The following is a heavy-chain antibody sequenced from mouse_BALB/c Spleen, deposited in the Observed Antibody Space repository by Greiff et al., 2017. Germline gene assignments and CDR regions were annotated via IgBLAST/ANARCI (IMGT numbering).Heavy chain of an antibody. CDR3: ARGTIDWYFDV. J-gene: IGHJ1*01. V-gene: IGHV14-3*02. Sequence: EVQLQQSGAELVKPGASVKLSCTASGFNIKDPYMHWVKQRPEQGLEWIGRIDPANGNTKYDPKFQGKATITADTSSNTAYLQLSSLTSEDTAVYYCARGTIDWYFDVWGAGTTVTVSS. CDR1: GFNIKDPY. CDR2: IDPANGNT. D-gene: IGHD2-12*01.